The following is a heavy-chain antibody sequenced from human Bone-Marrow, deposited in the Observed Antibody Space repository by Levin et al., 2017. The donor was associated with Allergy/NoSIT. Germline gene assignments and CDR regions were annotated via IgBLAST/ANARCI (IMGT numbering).Heavy chain of an antibody. CDR3: AKGMSLRTVTFVMRDYYYYYGMDV. CDR1: GFTFSTYG. Sequence: PGGSLRLSCAASGFTFSTYGMHWVRQAPGKGLEWVAVISSDGSNKYYADSVKGRFTISRDNPQNTVDLQMNSLRVEDTAVYYCAKGMSLRTVTFVMRDYYYYYGMDVWGQGTTVTVSS. D-gene: IGHD4-17*01. V-gene: IGHV3-30*18. J-gene: IGHJ6*02. CDR2: ISSDGSNK.